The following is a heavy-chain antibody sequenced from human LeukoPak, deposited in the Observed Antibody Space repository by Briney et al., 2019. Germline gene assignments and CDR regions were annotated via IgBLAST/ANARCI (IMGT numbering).Heavy chain of an antibody. CDR2: LYSAGST. Sequence: GGSLRLSCAASGFTVSSNYMTWVRQAPGKGLEWVSLLYSAGSTNYADSVKGRFTISRDDSKNTVYLQMNSLRAEDTAVYYCARWTNFHAFDIWGQGTLVTVSS. CDR3: ARWTNFHAFDI. D-gene: IGHD1-1*01. V-gene: IGHV3-53*01. J-gene: IGHJ3*02. CDR1: GFTVSSNY.